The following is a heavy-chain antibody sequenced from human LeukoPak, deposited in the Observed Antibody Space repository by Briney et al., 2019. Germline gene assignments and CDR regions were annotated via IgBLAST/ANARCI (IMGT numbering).Heavy chain of an antibody. Sequence: GGSLRLSCAASGFTFSSYWMSWVRQAPGKGLEWVANIKQDGSEKYYVDSVKGRFTISRDNAKNTLYLQMNSLRAEDTAVYYCARDLDGYGDYEGSYWGQGTLLTVSS. CDR2: IKQDGSEK. J-gene: IGHJ4*02. CDR1: GFTFSSYW. D-gene: IGHD4-17*01. CDR3: ARDLDGYGDYEGSY. V-gene: IGHV3-7*01.